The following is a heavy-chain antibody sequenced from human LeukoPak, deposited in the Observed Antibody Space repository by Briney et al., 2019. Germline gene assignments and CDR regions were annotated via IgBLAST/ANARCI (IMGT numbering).Heavy chain of an antibody. Sequence: GGSLRLSCAASGFILSSYSMNWVGQAPGKGLEWVSSISSSSSYIYYADSVKGRFTISRDNAKNSLYLQMNSLRAEDTAVYYCARAPSYYYDSSGYYYNWGQGTLVTVSS. V-gene: IGHV3-21*01. CDR2: ISSSSSYI. J-gene: IGHJ4*02. D-gene: IGHD3-22*01. CDR1: GFILSSYS. CDR3: ARAPSYYYDSSGYYYN.